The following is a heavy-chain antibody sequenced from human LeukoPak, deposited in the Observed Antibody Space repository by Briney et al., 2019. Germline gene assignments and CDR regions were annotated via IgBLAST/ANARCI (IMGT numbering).Heavy chain of an antibody. Sequence: SETLSLTCAVYGGSFSGYYWSWIRQPPGKGLEWIGEINHSGSTNYNPSLKSRVTISIDTSKNQFSLRLSSVAAADTGVYFCAIYRSGSYYAGADWGQGTLVTVSS. CDR3: AIYRSGSYYAGAD. CDR2: INHSGST. J-gene: IGHJ4*02. CDR1: GGSFSGYY. V-gene: IGHV4-34*01. D-gene: IGHD3-10*01.